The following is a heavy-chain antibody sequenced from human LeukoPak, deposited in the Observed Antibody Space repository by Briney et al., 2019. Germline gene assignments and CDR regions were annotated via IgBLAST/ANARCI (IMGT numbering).Heavy chain of an antibody. CDR2: ISSSSSII. J-gene: IGHJ4*02. D-gene: IGHD3-16*01. CDR3: VKDLPVLHS. CDR1: GFTFTSYS. Sequence: GGSLRLSCAASGFTFTSYSMNWVRQAPGKGLEWVSYISSSSSIICYADSVKGRFTISRDNSKSTLYLQMNGLRGDDTAVYYCVKDLPVLHSWGQGTLVTVSS. V-gene: IGHV3-48*01.